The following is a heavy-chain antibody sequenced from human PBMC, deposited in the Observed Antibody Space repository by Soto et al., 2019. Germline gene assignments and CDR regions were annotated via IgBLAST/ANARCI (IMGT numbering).Heavy chain of an antibody. CDR3: ATYSSSWYVVY. J-gene: IGHJ4*02. Sequence: SETLSLTCTVSGGSISSSSYYWGWIRQPPGKGLEWIGSIYYSGSTYYNPSLKSRLTISVDTSKNQFSLKLSSVTAADTAVYYCATYSSSWYVVYWGQGTLVTVSS. CDR2: IYYSGST. D-gene: IGHD6-13*01. CDR1: GGSISSSSYY. V-gene: IGHV4-39*01.